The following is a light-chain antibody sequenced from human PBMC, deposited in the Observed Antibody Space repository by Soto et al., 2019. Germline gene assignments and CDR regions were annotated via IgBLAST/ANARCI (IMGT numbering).Light chain of an antibody. CDR3: AAWDDSLNGRV. J-gene: IGLJ2*01. CDR1: SSNIGSNT. V-gene: IGLV1-44*01. Sequence: QSVLTQPPSASGTPGQRVTISCSGSSSNIGSNTVNWYLQLPGTAPKLLIYSNNQRPSGVPDRFSGSKSGTSASLAISGLQSEDEADYYCAAWDDSLNGRVFGGWTKLTVL. CDR2: SNN.